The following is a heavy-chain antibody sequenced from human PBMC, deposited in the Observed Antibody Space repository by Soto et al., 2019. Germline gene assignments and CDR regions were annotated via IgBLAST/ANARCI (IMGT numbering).Heavy chain of an antibody. D-gene: IGHD3-22*01. CDR2: IYYSGST. CDR3: ARDRGGWDYDSSAVAWFDP. J-gene: IGHJ5*02. V-gene: IGHV4-59*01. CDR1: GGAISIYY. Sequence: SETLSLTCTVSGGAISIYYWSWIRQPPGKGLEWIGYIYYSGSTNYNPSLKSRVTISVDTSKNQFSLKLSSVTAADTAVYYCARDRGGWDYDSSAVAWFDPWGQGTLVTVSS.